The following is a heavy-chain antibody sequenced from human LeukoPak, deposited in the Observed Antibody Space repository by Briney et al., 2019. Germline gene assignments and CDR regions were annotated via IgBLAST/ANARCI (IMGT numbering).Heavy chain of an antibody. CDR3: ASRPISGGGYEINYYYYYMDV. V-gene: IGHV1-69*06. J-gene: IGHJ6*03. Sequence: GASVKVSCKASGGTFSSYAISWVRQAPGQGLEWMGGIIPIFGTGNYAQKFQGRVTITADKSTSTAYMELRSLRPEDTAVYYCASRPISGGGYEINYYYYYMDVWGKGTTVTVSS. CDR1: GGTFSSYA. CDR2: IIPIFGTG. D-gene: IGHD5-12*01.